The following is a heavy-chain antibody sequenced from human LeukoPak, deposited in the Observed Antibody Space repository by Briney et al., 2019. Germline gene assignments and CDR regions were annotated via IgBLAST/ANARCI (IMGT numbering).Heavy chain of an antibody. Sequence: PGGSLRLSCEGSGFTFNNYAMSWVRQAPGKGPEWVSGISASGTRTHYADSVKGRFIISRDCSKNTVFLQMNSLRAEDTAVYYCAKDYPECTGTSCSGEAFFDYWGQGTLVTVSS. CDR2: ISASGTRT. CDR3: AKDYPECTGTSCSGEAFFDY. CDR1: GFTFNNYA. J-gene: IGHJ4*02. D-gene: IGHD2-2*01. V-gene: IGHV3-23*01.